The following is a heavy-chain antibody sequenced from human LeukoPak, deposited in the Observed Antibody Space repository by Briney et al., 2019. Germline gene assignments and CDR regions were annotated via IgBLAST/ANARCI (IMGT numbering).Heavy chain of an antibody. J-gene: IGHJ4*02. CDR2: IWYDGSNK. Sequence: PGGSLRLSCAASGFTFSSYGMHWVRQAPGKGLEWVAGIWYDGSNKIYADSVKGRFTISRDNSKNTLYLQMNSLRAEDTAVYYCAKERAAAIEGYFDYWGQGTLVTVSS. D-gene: IGHD6-13*01. CDR1: GFTFSSYG. V-gene: IGHV3-33*06. CDR3: AKERAAAIEGYFDY.